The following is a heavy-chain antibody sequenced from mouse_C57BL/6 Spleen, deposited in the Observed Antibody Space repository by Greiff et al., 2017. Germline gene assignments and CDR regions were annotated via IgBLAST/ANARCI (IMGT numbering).Heavy chain of an antibody. CDR1: GFSLTSYG. Sequence: VQLQQSGPGLVQPSQSLSITCTVSGFSLTSYGVHWVRQSPGKGLEWLGVIGRGGSTDYNSAFMSRLSITKDNSKSQVFFKMNSLQADDTAIYYCATSYDGYYGDYFDYWGQGTTLTVSS. V-gene: IGHV2-5*01. CDR2: IGRGGST. D-gene: IGHD2-3*01. J-gene: IGHJ2*01. CDR3: ATSYDGYYGDYFDY.